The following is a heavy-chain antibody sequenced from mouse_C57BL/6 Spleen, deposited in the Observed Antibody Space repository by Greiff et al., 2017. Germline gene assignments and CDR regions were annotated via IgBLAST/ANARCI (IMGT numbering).Heavy chain of an antibody. CDR3: TRDGSSYNYAMDY. J-gene: IGHJ4*01. D-gene: IGHD1-1*01. CDR1: GFTFSSYA. V-gene: IGHV5-9-1*02. CDR2: ISSGGDYI. Sequence: EVQLLQSGDGLVKPGASLKLSCAASGFTFSSYAMSWVRQTPGKRLEWVAYISSGGDYIYYADTVKGRSTFSVDNATNTLYLQMSSLTSEDTAMYDCTRDGSSYNYAMDYWGQGTSVTVSS.